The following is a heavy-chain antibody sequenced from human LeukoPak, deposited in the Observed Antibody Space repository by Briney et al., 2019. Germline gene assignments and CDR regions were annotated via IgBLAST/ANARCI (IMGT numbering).Heavy chain of an antibody. CDR3: AGTMGRYYYYYMDV. D-gene: IGHD2-8*01. V-gene: IGHV4-39*07. Sequence: SETLSLTCTVSGGSISSSSYYWGWTRQPPGKGLEWIGSIYYSGSTYYNPSLKSRVTISVDTSKNQFSLKLSSVTAADTAVYYCAGTMGRYYYYYMDVWGKGTTVTVSS. CDR2: IYYSGST. J-gene: IGHJ6*03. CDR1: GGSISSSSYY.